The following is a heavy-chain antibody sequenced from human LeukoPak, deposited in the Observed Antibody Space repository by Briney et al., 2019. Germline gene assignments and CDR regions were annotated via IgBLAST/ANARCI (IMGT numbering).Heavy chain of an antibody. J-gene: IGHJ4*02. CDR2: IWYDGNNK. CDR3: ARQHCSGGDCYFFD. Sequence: QPGRSLRLSCAASGFTFSSYGMHWVRQAPGKGLGWVALIWYDGNNKYYADSVKGRFTIPRDNSKNTLYLQLNSLRAEDTAVYYCARQHCSGGDCYFFDWGQGTLVTVSS. CDR1: GFTFSSYG. D-gene: IGHD2-15*01. V-gene: IGHV3-33*01.